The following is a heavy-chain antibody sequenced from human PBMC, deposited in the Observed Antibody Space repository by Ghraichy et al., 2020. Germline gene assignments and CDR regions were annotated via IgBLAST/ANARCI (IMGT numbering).Heavy chain of an antibody. D-gene: IGHD5-12*01. J-gene: IGHJ4*02. CDR3: ARDSYGDIVATKGLDY. V-gene: IGHV4-39*07. CDR2: IYYSGST. Sequence: SQTLSLTCTVSGGSISSSSYYWGWIRQPPGKGLEWIGSIYYSGSTYYNPSLKSRVTISVDTSKNQFSLKLSSVTAADTAVYYCARDSYGDIVATKGLDYWGQGTLVTVSS. CDR1: GGSISSSSYY.